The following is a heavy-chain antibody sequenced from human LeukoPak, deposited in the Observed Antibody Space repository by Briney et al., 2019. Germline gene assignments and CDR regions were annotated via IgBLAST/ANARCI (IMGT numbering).Heavy chain of an antibody. CDR2: INPNSGGT. CDR3: ASGNNYDRAGPYYFDY. J-gene: IGHJ4*02. D-gene: IGHD3-22*01. CDR1: GYTFSGYY. V-gene: IGHV1-2*02. Sequence: ASVKVSCKASGYTFSGYYIHWVRQAPGQGLEWMGWINPNSGGTNYAQKFQGRVTMTRDTSISTAYMELSRLRSDDTAVYYCASGNNYDRAGPYYFDYWGQGTLSPSPQ.